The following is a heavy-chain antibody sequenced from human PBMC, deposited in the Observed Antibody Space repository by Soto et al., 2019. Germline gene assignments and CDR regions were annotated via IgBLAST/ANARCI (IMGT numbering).Heavy chain of an antibody. J-gene: IGHJ6*02. Sequence: QVQLVESGGGVVQPGRSLRLSCAASGFTFSSYGMHWVRQAPGKGLEWVAVIWYDGSNKYYADSVKGRFTISRDNSKNTLYLQMNSLRAEDTAVYYCARDWSTTSYYYYGMDVWGQGTTVTVSS. V-gene: IGHV3-33*01. CDR1: GFTFSSYG. CDR3: ARDWSTTSYYYYGMDV. CDR2: IWYDGSNK. D-gene: IGHD3-3*01.